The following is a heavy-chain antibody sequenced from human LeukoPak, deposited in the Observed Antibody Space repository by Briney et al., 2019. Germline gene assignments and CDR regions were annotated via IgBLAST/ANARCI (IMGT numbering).Heavy chain of an antibody. CDR2: INTDGSYS. CDR1: GFTFSYFW. Sequence: GGSLRLSCAASGFTFSYFWMHWFRQTPGKGLVWVSCINTDGSYSTYADSVKYPFTISRHNFRNTLYLQMNRLRAGVSAVYYCARDFAGPRASDYWGQGISVTVSS. V-gene: IGHV3-74*01. CDR3: ARDFAGPRASDY. J-gene: IGHJ4*02.